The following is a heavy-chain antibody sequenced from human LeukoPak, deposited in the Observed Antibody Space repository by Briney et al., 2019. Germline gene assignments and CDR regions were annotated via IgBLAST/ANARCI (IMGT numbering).Heavy chain of an antibody. V-gene: IGHV4-30-4*01. CDR2: IYYGGST. J-gene: IGHJ3*02. CDR1: GGSISSGDYY. CDR3: AREWKDIVVVPAVTGAFDI. D-gene: IGHD2-2*01. Sequence: SETLSLTCTVSGGSISSGDYYWSWLRQPPGKGLEWLGYIYYGGSTYYNPSLKSRVTISVDTSKNQFSLKLSSVTAADTAVYYCAREWKDIVVVPAVTGAFDIWGQGTMVTVSS.